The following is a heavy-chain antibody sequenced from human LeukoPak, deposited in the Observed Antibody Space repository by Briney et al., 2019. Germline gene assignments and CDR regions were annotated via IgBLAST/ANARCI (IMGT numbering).Heavy chain of an antibody. CDR3: ANGGVFGVVIFIDY. CDR2: ISGSGGST. J-gene: IGHJ4*02. Sequence: GGSLRLSCAASGFTFSSYAMSWVRQAPGKGLEWVSAISGSGGSTYYADSVKGRFTISRDNSKNTLYLQMNSLRAEDTAVYYCANGGVFGVVIFIDYWGQGTLVTVSS. V-gene: IGHV3-23*01. CDR1: GFTFSSYA. D-gene: IGHD3-3*01.